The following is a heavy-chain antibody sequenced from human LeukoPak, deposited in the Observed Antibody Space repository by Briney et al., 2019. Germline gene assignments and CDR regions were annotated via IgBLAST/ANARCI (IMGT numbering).Heavy chain of an antibody. V-gene: IGHV3-7*01. D-gene: IGHD5-18*01. J-gene: IGHJ4*02. CDR2: IKQDGSEK. CDR1: GFTFSSYW. CDR3: ARPVGYSYDPFDY. Sequence: GGSLRLSCAASGFTFSSYWMNWVRQAPGKGLEWVANIKQDGSEKYYVDSVKGRFTISRDNAKNSLYPQMNSLRAEDTAVYYCARPVGYSYDPFDYWGQGTLVTVSS.